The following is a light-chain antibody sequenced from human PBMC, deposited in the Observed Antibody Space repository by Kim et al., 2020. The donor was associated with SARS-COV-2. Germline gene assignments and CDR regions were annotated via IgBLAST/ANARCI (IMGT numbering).Light chain of an antibody. CDR1: QSISSY. CDR3: QRSYSTPFT. Sequence: DIQMTQSPSSLSASVGDRVTITCRASQSISSYLNWYQQKPGKAPKLLIYAASSLQSGVPSRFSGSGSGTDFTLTISSLQPEDFATYYCQRSYSTPFTFGGGTQVDIK. J-gene: IGKJ4*01. V-gene: IGKV1-39*01. CDR2: AAS.